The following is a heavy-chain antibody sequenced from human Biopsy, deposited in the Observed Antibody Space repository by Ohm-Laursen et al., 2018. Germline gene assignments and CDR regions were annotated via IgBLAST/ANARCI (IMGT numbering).Heavy chain of an antibody. V-gene: IGHV1-2*02. CDR2: ISPKSGDT. Sequence: EASVKVSCKASGFSFTGYYIHWVRQAPGQGLERMGWISPKSGDTNYAHKFQGNITMTRDTSMSTAYMEMSRLRCDDTAVYYCALQSVAQMKNFDYWGQGTLVTVSS. CDR1: GFSFTGYY. J-gene: IGHJ4*02. D-gene: IGHD6-19*01. CDR3: ALQSVAQMKNFDY.